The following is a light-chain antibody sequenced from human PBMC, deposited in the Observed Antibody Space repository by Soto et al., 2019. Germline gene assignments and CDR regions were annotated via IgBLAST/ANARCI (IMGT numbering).Light chain of an antibody. V-gene: IGKV3-15*01. CDR1: QSVSNN. J-gene: IGKJ1*01. CDR2: GAS. Sequence: EIVMTQSPATLSVSPGETATLSCRASQSVSNNVAWYQQKPGQAPRLLIYGASTRATGIPARFSGGGSGTDFTLTISSLLPEDFATYSCQQSYIAPWTFGQGTKVDI. CDR3: QQSYIAPWT.